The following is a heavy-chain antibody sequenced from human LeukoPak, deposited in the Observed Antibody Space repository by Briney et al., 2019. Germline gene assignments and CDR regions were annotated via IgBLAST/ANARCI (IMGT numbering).Heavy chain of an antibody. CDR2: IYYSGST. CDR3: ARGRGYFDY. J-gene: IGHJ4*02. Sequence: PSETLSLTCTVSGGSISSGGYHWSWIRQHPGKGLEWIGYIYYSGSTYYNPSLKSRVTISVDTSKNQFSLKLSSVTAADTAVYYCARGRGYFDYWGQGTLVTVSS. CDR1: GGSISSGGYH. V-gene: IGHV4-31*03.